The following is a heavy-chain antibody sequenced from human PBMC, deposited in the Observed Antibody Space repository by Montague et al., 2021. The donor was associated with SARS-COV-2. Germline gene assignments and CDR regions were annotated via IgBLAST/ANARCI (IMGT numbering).Heavy chain of an antibody. D-gene: IGHD3-22*01. CDR2: IYCSGST. V-gene: IGHV4-59*01. CDR1: GGSISSYY. CDR3: ARGMHYYDSSGYYFDY. J-gene: IGHJ4*02. Sequence: SETLSLTCTVAGGSISSYYWSWIRQPPGKGLEWIGYIYCSGSTNYNPSLKSRVTISVDTSKNQFSLKLSSVTAADTAVYYCARGMHYYDSSGYYFDYWGQGTLVTVSS.